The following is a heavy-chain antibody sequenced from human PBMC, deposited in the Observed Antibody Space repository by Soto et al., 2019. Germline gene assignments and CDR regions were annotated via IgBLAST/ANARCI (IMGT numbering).Heavy chain of an antibody. J-gene: IGHJ5*02. Sequence: QVQLVQSGAEVKKPGSSVKVSCKASEGTFSSYAISWVRQAPGQGLEWMGGIIPIFGTANYAQKFQGRVTITADESTSTAYMELSSLRSEDTAVYYCARVRLQLEWLFGWFDPWGQGTLVTVSS. CDR3: ARVRLQLEWLFGWFDP. D-gene: IGHD3-3*01. CDR2: IIPIFGTA. CDR1: EGTFSSYA. V-gene: IGHV1-69*01.